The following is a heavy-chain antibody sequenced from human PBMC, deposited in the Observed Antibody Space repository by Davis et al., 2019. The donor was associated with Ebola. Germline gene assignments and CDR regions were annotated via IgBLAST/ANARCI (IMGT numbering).Heavy chain of an antibody. V-gene: IGHV2-70*12. D-gene: IGHD3-16*01. CDR1: GFSLSASGLS. J-gene: IGHJ4*02. CDR3: ARSHVANGNYFDY. CDR2: IDWDDDQ. Sequence: SGSTLVKPTQTLTLTCAVSGFSLSASGLSVTWIRQPPGKALEWLALIDWDDDQYYSPSLKTRLTISKDTSKNQVVLTMTNMDPVDTATYFCARSHVANGNYFDYWGQGALVTVSS.